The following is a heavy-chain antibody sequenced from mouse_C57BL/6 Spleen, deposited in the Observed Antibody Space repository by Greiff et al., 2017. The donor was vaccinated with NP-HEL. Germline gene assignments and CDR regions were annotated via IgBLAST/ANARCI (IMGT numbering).Heavy chain of an antibody. Sequence: QVQLQQSGAELVKPGASVKISCKASGYAFSSYWMNWVKQRPGQGLEWIGQIYPGDGDTNYNGKFKGKATLTADKSSSTAYMQPSSLTSEDSAVFFCAKVGYSNYGYFDYWGQGTTLTVSS. CDR3: AKVGYSNYGYFDY. V-gene: IGHV1-80*01. J-gene: IGHJ2*01. D-gene: IGHD2-5*01. CDR2: IYPGDGDT. CDR1: GYAFSSYW.